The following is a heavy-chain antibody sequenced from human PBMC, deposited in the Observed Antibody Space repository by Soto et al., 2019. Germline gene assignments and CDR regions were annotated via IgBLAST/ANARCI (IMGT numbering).Heavy chain of an antibody. CDR1: GFTFSSYS. V-gene: IGHV3-21*01. J-gene: IGHJ6*02. D-gene: IGHD2-15*01. CDR2: NSSSSSYI. CDR3: ARYCSGGSCPFYYYYGMDV. Sequence: EVQLVESGGGLVKPGGSLRLSCAASGFTFSSYSMNWVRQAPGKGLEWVSSNSSSSSYIYYADSVKGRFTISRDNAKNSLYLQMNSLRAEDTAVYYCARYCSGGSCPFYYYYGMDVWGQGTTVTVSS.